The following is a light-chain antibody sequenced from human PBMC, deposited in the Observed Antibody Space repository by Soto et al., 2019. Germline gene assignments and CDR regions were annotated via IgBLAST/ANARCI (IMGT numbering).Light chain of an antibody. Sequence: QSVLTQPPSVSATPGQRVTISCSGGSSNIGSYYVSWYQQFPGTAPTLLIYDNNKRPSGIPDRFSGSKSGTSATLAITGLQTGDEADYYCGKWDGNLSAGRVVFGGGTKLTVL. CDR2: DNN. V-gene: IGLV1-51*01. J-gene: IGLJ3*02. CDR3: GKWDGNLSAGRVV. CDR1: SSNIGSYY.